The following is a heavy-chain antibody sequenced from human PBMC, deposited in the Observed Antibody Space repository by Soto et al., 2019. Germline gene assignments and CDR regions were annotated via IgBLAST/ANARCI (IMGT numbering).Heavy chain of an antibody. D-gene: IGHD2-2*01. J-gene: IGHJ3*01. CDR2: IYWDDDQ. CDR1: GFSLSTDGVG. CDR3: AHAYGGTSWPNDAFDV. V-gene: IGHV2-5*02. Sequence: QITLKESGPTLVKPTQTLTLTCTFSGFSLSTDGVGVGWIRQPPGKALEWLALIYWDDDQRYSPSLKTRLTITKDNSKNQVVLTMTNMDPVDTATYYCAHAYGGTSWPNDAFDVWGQGTVVTVSS.